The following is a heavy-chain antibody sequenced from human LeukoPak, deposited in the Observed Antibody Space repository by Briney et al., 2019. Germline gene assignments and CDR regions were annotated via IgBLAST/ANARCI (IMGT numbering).Heavy chain of an antibody. V-gene: IGHV1-2*02. D-gene: IGHD5-12*01. CDR3: ARDGGSGYDH. CDR2: ISPNSGDT. CDR1: GYTFTDYY. Sequence: ASVKVSCKASGYTFTDYYMHWVRRAPGQGLEWMGWISPNSGDTNYAQNFQGRVTMTSDTSISTAYMELNRLRSDDTAVYYCARDGGSGYDHRGQGTLVTVSS. J-gene: IGHJ4*02.